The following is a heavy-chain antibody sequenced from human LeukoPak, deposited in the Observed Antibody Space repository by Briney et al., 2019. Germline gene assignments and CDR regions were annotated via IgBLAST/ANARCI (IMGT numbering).Heavy chain of an antibody. D-gene: IGHD1-26*01. CDR3: ARADSGSILDY. CDR1: GYTFTGYH. CDR2: IKPNSGGT. V-gene: IGHV1-2*02. J-gene: IGHJ4*02. Sequence: SVKVSCKASGYTFTGYHMHWVRQAPGQGLEWMGWIKPNSGGTNYAQKSQGRVTMTRDTSINTSYMELSRLRSDDTAIYYCARADSGSILDYWGQGTLVTVSS.